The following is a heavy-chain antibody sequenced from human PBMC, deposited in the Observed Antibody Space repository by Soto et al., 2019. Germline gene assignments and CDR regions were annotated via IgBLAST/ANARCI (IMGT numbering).Heavy chain of an antibody. CDR1: GGSISSGGYY. Sequence: SETLSLTCTVSGGSISSGGYYWSWIRQHPGKGLEWIGYIYYSGSTYYNPSLKSRVTISVDTSKNQFSLKLSSVTAADTAVYYCARAGSSITIFGVVKRDNWFDPWGQGTLVTVSS. D-gene: IGHD3-3*01. J-gene: IGHJ5*02. V-gene: IGHV4-31*03. CDR3: ARAGSSITIFGVVKRDNWFDP. CDR2: IYYSGST.